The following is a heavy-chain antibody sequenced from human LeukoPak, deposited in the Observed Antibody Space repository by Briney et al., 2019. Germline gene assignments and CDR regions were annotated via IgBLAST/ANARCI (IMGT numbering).Heavy chain of an antibody. Sequence: GGSLRLSCAASGFTFSSYWMHWVRQAPGKGLVWVSRINSGGSSTSYADSVKGRFTISRDNAKNTLYLQMNSLRAEDTAVYYCARGGDDYYDSSGYYLEYFQHWGQGTLVTVSS. CDR1: GFTFSSYW. V-gene: IGHV3-74*01. CDR3: ARGGDDYYDSSGYYLEYFQH. CDR2: INSGGSST. D-gene: IGHD3-22*01. J-gene: IGHJ1*01.